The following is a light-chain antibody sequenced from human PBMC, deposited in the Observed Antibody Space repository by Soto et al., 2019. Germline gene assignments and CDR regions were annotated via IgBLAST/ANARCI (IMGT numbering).Light chain of an antibody. CDR2: DVS. Sequence: QSALTQPASVSGSPGQSITISCTGTSSDVGGYNYVSWYQQHPGKAPKLMIYDVSNRPSGVSNRFSGSKSGNTASLTISGRQAADEADDYCSSYTSSSTVVFGGGTKLTVL. V-gene: IGLV2-14*01. CDR1: SSDVGGYNY. CDR3: SSYTSSSTVV. J-gene: IGLJ2*01.